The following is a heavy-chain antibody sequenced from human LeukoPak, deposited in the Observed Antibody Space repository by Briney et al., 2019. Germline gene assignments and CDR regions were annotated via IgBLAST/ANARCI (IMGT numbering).Heavy chain of an antibody. CDR1: GFSFRSHG. V-gene: IGHV3-48*01. CDR3: ARYGSTVTTPFDY. D-gene: IGHD4-11*01. J-gene: IGHJ4*02. Sequence: GGSLRLSCAASGFSFRSHGMNWVRQAPGQGLEWVSYISGSSDAIYYADSVKGRFTISRDNAKNSLSLQMNSLRAEDTAVYYCARYGSTVTTPFDYWGQGTLVTVSS. CDR2: ISGSSDAI.